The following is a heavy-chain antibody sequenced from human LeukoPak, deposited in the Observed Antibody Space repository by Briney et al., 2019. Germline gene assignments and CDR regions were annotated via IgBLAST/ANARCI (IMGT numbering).Heavy chain of an antibody. V-gene: IGHV4-39*01. CDR1: GGSISSSSYY. D-gene: IGHD3-16*01. J-gene: IGHJ6*02. Sequence: SETLSLTCTVSGGSISSSSYYWGWIRQPPGKGLEWIGSIYYSGSTYYNPSLKSRVTISVDTSKNQFSLKLSSVTAADTAVYYCARLRADYYYGMDVWGQGTTVTVSS. CDR3: ARLRADYYYGMDV. CDR2: IYYSGST.